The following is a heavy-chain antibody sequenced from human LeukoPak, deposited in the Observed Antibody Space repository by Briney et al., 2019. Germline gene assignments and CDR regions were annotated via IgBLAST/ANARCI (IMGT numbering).Heavy chain of an antibody. CDR1: GGSFSGYY. J-gene: IGHJ3*02. Sequence: SETLSLTCVVYGGSFSGYYWSWIRQPPGKGLEWIGEINHSGSTNYNPSLKSRVTISVDTSKNQFSLKLSSVTAADTAVYYCARVASSREVDAFDIWGQGTMVTVSS. D-gene: IGHD6-6*01. CDR3: ARVASSREVDAFDI. CDR2: INHSGST. V-gene: IGHV4-34*01.